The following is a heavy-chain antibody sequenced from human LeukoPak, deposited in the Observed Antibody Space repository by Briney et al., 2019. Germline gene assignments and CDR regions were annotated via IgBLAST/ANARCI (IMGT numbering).Heavy chain of an antibody. D-gene: IGHD5-18*01. CDR2: IYYSGST. CDR1: GGSISSYY. Sequence: PSETLSLTCKVSGGSISSYYWSWIRQPPGKGLEWIGYIYYSGSTNYNPSLKSRVTISVDTSKNQFSLKLSSVTAADTAVYYCARASHGVTDYWGQGTLVTVSS. CDR3: ARASHGVTDY. V-gene: IGHV4-59*08. J-gene: IGHJ4*02.